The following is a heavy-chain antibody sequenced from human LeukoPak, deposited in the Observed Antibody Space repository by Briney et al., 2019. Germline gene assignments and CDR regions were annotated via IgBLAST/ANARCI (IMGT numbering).Heavy chain of an antibody. CDR1: GFPFSNHA. J-gene: IGHJ5*02. D-gene: IGHD2-21*02. CDR3: VREAGYCASVCLKSNWFDP. CDR2: ISNGNT. Sequence: GGSLRLSCAASGFPFSNHAMSWVRQPPGKGLEWVLAISNGNTYYADSVRGRFTISRDDSKNMVYLQMNSLRDEDTALYYCVREAGYCASVCLKSNWFDPWGQGTLVTVSS. V-gene: IGHV3-23*01.